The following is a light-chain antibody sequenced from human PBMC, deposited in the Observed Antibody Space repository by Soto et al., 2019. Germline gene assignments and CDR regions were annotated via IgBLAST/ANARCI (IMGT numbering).Light chain of an antibody. V-gene: IGKV1-17*01. J-gene: IGKJ1*01. CDR3: QQYNNYFRT. CDR2: GAS. CDR1: QGIGNA. Sequence: DIHMTQSPSSLSASVGARVTISCRASQGIGNALGWYQQKPGKPPKVLIYGASNLQSGVPSRFSGSASGTEFTLTISSLQPDDFATYYCQQYNNYFRTFGQGTKVDIK.